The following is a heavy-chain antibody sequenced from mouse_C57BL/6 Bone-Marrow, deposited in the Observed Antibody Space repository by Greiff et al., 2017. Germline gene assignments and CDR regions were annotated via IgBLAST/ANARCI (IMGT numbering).Heavy chain of an antibody. CDR3: TRSPLPAY. Sequence: EVKLVASGAGLVKPGGSLKLSCAASGFTFSSYAMSWVRQTPEKRLEWVAYISSGGDYIYYADTVKGRFTISRDTARNTLYLQMSSMKSEDTAMYYCTRSPLPAYWGQGTLVTVSA. CDR1: GFTFSSYA. CDR2: ISSGGDYI. V-gene: IGHV5-9-1*02. J-gene: IGHJ3*01. D-gene: IGHD2-10*01.